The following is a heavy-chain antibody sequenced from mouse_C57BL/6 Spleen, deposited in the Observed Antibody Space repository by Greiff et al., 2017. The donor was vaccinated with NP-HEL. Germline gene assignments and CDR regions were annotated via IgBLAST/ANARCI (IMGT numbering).Heavy chain of an antibody. D-gene: IGHD2-4*01. J-gene: IGHJ4*01. CDR2: INPSSGYT. CDR1: GYTFTSYT. CDR3: ASPIYYDYEGAMDY. V-gene: IGHV1-4*01. Sequence: QVQLQQSGADLARPGASVKMSCKASGYTFTSYTMHWVKQRPGQGLEWIGYINPSSGYTKYNQKFKDKATLTADKSSSTAYMQLSSLTSEDSAVYYCASPIYYDYEGAMDYWGQGTSVTVSS.